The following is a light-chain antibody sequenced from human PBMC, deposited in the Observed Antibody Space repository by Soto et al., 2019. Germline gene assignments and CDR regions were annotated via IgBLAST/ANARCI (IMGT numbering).Light chain of an antibody. CDR2: ATS. V-gene: IGKV1-39*01. CDR1: QSISNY. J-gene: IGKJ1*01. Sequence: DIQMTQSPSSLSASVGDRVTITCRASQSISNYLNWYQQKPGRVPKLLIYATSTLQSGVPSRFSGSGSGTDFTLTISSLQPEDFATYYCQQYETYSGTFGQGTKVEIK. CDR3: QQYETYSGT.